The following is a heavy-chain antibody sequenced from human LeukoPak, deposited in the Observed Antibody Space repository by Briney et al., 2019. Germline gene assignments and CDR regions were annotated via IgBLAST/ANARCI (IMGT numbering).Heavy chain of an antibody. CDR1: GFTFNIYA. J-gene: IGHJ5*01. V-gene: IGHV3-23*01. D-gene: IGHD3-10*01. CDR2: ITSISDGT. Sequence: GGSLRLSRAASGFTFNIYAMSWVRQAPGEGLEWVSSITSISDGTFYADSVKGRFTISRDNSKSTLYLQMNSLRAEDTALYYCVKERPNYFGWNGHYYTRNGDSWGQGTLVTVSS. CDR3: VKERPNYFGWNGHYYTRNGDS.